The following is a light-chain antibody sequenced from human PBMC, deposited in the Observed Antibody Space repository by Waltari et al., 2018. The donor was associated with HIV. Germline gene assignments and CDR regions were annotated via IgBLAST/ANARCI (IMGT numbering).Light chain of an antibody. Sequence: QSALTQPASVSGSPGQSITISCTGTRSHVGSYYLISWYQQHPGKAPKLMISEVNTRPSGVSNRFSGSKSGNTASLTISGLQAEDEADFYCCSYAGSSTLVFGGGTKLTVL. CDR3: CSYAGSSTLV. CDR2: EVN. CDR1: RSHVGSYYL. J-gene: IGLJ3*02. V-gene: IGLV2-23*02.